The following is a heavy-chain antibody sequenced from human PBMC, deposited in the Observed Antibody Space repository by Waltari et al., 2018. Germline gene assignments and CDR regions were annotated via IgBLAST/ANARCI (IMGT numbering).Heavy chain of an antibody. Sequence: QVQLVQSGAEVKKPGASVKVSGKVSGYTLTELSMHWVRQAPGKGLEWMGGFDPEDGETIYAQKFQGRVTMTEDTSTDTAYMELSSLRSEDTAVYYCATVSGQWLTSGGYYYYGMDVWGQGTTVTVSS. D-gene: IGHD6-19*01. CDR3: ATVSGQWLTSGGYYYYGMDV. V-gene: IGHV1-24*01. CDR2: FDPEDGET. CDR1: GYTLTELS. J-gene: IGHJ6*02.